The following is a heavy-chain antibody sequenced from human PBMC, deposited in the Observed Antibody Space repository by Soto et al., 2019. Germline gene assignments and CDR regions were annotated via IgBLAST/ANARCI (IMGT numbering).Heavy chain of an antibody. V-gene: IGHV4-4*02. CDR1: GDSINNSHW. CDR2: TYHSGTT. J-gene: IGHJ5*02. D-gene: IGHD6-13*01. CDR3: AREVNSSPARGPNWFDP. Sequence: QVQLQESGPGLVQPSGTLSLTCAVSGDSINNSHWWSWVRQTPGKGLEWIGETYHSGTTNYNPSLQTRVTISIDKSKNLFSLKMNSVTAADTAVYYCAREVNSSPARGPNWFDPWGQGTLVTVSS.